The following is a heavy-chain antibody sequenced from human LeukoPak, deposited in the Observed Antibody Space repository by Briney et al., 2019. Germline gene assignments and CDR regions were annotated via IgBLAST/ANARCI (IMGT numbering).Heavy chain of an antibody. CDR3: ARDRSGLLDY. D-gene: IGHD3-10*01. CDR2: IYYSGST. V-gene: IGHV4-59*01. CDR1: GGSISSYY. Sequence: ASETLSLTCTVSGGSISSYYWSWIRQPPGKGLEWIGYIYYSGSTSYNPSLKSRVTISVDTSKNQFSLKLSSVTAADTAVYYCARDRSGLLDYWGQGTLVTVSS. J-gene: IGHJ4*02.